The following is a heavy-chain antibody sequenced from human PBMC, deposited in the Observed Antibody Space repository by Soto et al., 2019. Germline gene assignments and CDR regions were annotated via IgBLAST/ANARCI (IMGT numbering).Heavy chain of an antibody. Sequence: EVQLVESGGDLVQPGGSLRLSCAASGFTFSDHYMDWVRQAPGKGLEWVGRIGNKANSYTTEYAASVKGKFTISRDDSKNSLYLQMNSLKTEDTAVYYCARSGRDDSTWSDDTFDIWGQGTVVTVSS. CDR1: GFTFSDHY. J-gene: IGHJ3*02. CDR2: IGNKANSYTT. V-gene: IGHV3-72*01. D-gene: IGHD3-10*01. CDR3: ARSGRDDSTWSDDTFDI.